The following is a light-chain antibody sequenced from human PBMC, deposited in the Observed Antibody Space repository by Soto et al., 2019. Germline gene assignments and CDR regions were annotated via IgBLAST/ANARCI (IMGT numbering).Light chain of an antibody. V-gene: IGKV3-15*01. J-gene: IGKJ2*01. CDR1: QSVSSK. Sequence: EIVMTQSPATLSVSPGEGATLSCKASQSVSSKLAWYQQKPGQAPRVLIYGAFTRATGIPARFSGSGSGTEFTLTISSLQSEDFAVYYSLPYNDRPFTFGHGTKLEIK. CDR2: GAF. CDR3: LPYNDRPFT.